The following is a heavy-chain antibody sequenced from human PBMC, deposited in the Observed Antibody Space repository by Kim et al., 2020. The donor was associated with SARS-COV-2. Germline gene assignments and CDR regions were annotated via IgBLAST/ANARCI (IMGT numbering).Heavy chain of an antibody. CDR1: GFIFRNFW. V-gene: IGHV3-7*01. CDR3: ARGRAVDY. J-gene: IGHJ4*02. Sequence: GGSLRLSCAASGFIFRNFWISWVRQVPGKGPEWVANINQDGSERNFVDSVKGRFTISRDNAKNSLYLQMNSLRAEDSAVYFCARGRAVDYWGQGTLVAVS. CDR2: INQDGSER.